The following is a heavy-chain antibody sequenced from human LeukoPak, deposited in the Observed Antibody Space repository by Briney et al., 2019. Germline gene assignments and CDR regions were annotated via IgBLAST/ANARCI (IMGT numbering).Heavy chain of an antibody. CDR3: AKDGDYGDYNYWYFDL. J-gene: IGHJ2*01. D-gene: IGHD4-17*01. V-gene: IGHV3-9*01. CDR2: ISWNSGSI. CDR1: GFTFDDYA. Sequence: PGGSLRLSCAASGFTFDDYAMHWVRQAPGKGLEWVSGISWNSGSIGYADSVKGRFIISRDNAKNSLYLQMNSLRAKDTALYYCAKDGDYGDYNYWYFDLWGRGTLVTVSS.